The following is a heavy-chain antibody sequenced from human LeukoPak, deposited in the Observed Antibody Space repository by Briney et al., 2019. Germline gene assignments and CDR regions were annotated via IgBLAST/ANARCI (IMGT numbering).Heavy chain of an antibody. V-gene: IGHV5-51*01. J-gene: IGHJ5*02. CDR1: GFSLSNYW. Sequence: GESLKISCKGSGFSLSNYWIAWVRQMPGKGLEWMGIISPGDSDSRYSPSFQGQVSISADKSINTAYLQWSSLKASDIAVYYCARGGYSSSWNNWFDPWGQGTLVTVSS. CDR3: ARGGYSSSWNNWFDP. CDR2: ISPGDSDS. D-gene: IGHD6-13*01.